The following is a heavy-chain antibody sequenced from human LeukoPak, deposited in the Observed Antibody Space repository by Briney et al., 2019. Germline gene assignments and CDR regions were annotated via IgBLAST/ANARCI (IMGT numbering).Heavy chain of an antibody. CDR2: ISGSGGST. J-gene: IGHJ5*02. CDR3: ARGWADYELWFDP. Sequence: GGSLRLSCAASGFTFSSYAMSWVRQAPGKGLEWISGISGSGGSTYYADSVKGRFTISRDNSKNTLYLQMTSLRAEDTAVYYCARGWADYELWFDPWGQGTLVTVSS. D-gene: IGHD4-17*01. CDR1: GFTFSSYA. V-gene: IGHV3-23*01.